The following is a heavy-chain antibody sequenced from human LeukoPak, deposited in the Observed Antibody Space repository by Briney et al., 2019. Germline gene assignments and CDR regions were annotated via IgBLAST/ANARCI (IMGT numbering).Heavy chain of an antibody. J-gene: IGHJ4*02. CDR2: ISGSGGST. CDR3: AKVEGYSGYDQSDY. D-gene: IGHD5-12*01. Sequence: GGFLRLSCAASGFTFSSYAMSWVRQAPGKGLEWVSAISGSGGSTYYADSVKGRFTISRDNSKNTLYLQMNSLRAEDTAVYYCAKVEGYSGYDQSDYWGQGTLVTVSS. V-gene: IGHV3-23*01. CDR1: GFTFSSYA.